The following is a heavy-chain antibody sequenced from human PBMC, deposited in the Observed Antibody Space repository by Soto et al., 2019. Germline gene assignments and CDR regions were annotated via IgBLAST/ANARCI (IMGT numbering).Heavy chain of an antibody. V-gene: IGHV1-18*04. D-gene: IGHD2-15*01. CDR3: AGSLQAADYCGY. CDR1: GYTFTSYG. Sequence: ASVKVSCKASGYTFTSYGISWVRQAPGQGLEWMGWISAYNGNTNYAQKLQGRGTMTADTSTSTAYMELSSLRSDDTAVYYCAGSLQAADYCGYWGQGTLVTVSS. CDR2: ISAYNGNT. J-gene: IGHJ4*02.